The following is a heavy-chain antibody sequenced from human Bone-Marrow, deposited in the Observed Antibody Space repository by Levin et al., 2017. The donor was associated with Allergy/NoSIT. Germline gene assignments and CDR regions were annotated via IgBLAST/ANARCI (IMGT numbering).Heavy chain of an antibody. Sequence: SCAASGFTFSSYGMHWVRQAPGKGLEWVAVISYDGSNKYYADSVKGRFTISRDNSKNTLYLQMNSLRAEDTAVYYCAKDWFWGQGTTVTVSS. V-gene: IGHV3-30*18. CDR1: GFTFSSYG. CDR2: ISYDGSNK. CDR3: AKDWF. J-gene: IGHJ6*02. D-gene: IGHD3-9*01.